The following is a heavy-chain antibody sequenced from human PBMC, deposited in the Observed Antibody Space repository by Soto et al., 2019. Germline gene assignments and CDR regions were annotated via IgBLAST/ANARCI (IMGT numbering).Heavy chain of an antibody. CDR3: VRERKFGGFRGGHRTYYYVLDV. CDR2: MSSGGST. J-gene: IGHJ6*02. V-gene: IGHV4-30-4*01. CDR1: GGSVGSDDYF. D-gene: IGHD3-10*01. Sequence: SETLSLTCTVSGGSVGSDDYFWSWIRQTPGKGLEWIGYMSSGGSTLYTPSLKPRVTISLDTSKNQFSLKLSSVTAADAAVYYCVRERKFGGFRGGHRTYYYVLDVWGQGTTVTVSS.